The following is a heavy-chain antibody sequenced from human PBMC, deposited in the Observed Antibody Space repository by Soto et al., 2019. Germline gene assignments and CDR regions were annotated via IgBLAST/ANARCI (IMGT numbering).Heavy chain of an antibody. Sequence: GGSLRLSCATSGFTFSSYGIHWVRQAPGKGLEWVALIWYDGSNRYYADSVKGRFTISRDDSRNTVYLQMNSLRAEDTAVYYCAKADYDSSGYYHDYYFDYWGQGT. CDR1: GFTFSSYG. CDR2: IWYDGSNR. V-gene: IGHV3-33*06. D-gene: IGHD3-22*01. CDR3: AKADYDSSGYYHDYYFDY. J-gene: IGHJ4*02.